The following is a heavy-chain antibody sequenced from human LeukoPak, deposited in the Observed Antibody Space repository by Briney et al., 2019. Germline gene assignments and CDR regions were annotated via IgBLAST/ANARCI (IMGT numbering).Heavy chain of an antibody. J-gene: IGHJ4*02. CDR3: AGGRTDIVVVPATLRNYYFDY. D-gene: IGHD2-2*01. Sequence: SVKVPCKASGGTFSSYDISWVRQAPGQGLEWMGGIMPMFGKTNYAQKFQGRVTTTADKATSTAYMELSSLRSEDTAVYYCAGGRTDIVVVPATLRNYYFDYWGQGTLVTVSS. CDR1: GGTFSSYD. V-gene: IGHV1-69*06. CDR2: IMPMFGKT.